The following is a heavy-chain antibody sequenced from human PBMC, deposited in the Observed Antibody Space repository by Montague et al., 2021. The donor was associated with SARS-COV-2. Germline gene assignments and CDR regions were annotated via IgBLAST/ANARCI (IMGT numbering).Heavy chain of an antibody. J-gene: IGHJ3*02. Sequence: SETLSLTCTVSGVVELRRRSEEHTSELQSLAYLVCRLLLEKNNNYNPSLKSRVTISVDTSKNQFSLKLSSVTAADTAVYYCARGAGYSSSWYLAFEIWGQVTMVPVSS. CDR1: GVVELRRRS. CDR2: LLEKNN. CDR3: ARGAGYSSSWYLAFEI. V-gene: IGHV4-61*10. D-gene: IGHD6-13*01.